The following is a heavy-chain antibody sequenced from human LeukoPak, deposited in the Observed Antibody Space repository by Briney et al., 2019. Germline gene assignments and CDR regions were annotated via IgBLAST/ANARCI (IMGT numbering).Heavy chain of an antibody. CDR3: AKDSIGFFCSGGSCRQYNWFDP. Sequence: GGSLRLSCAASGFTLSSYWMAWVRQAPGKGLEWVANIKEDGSEKHYVDSVKGRFTISRDNAKNSLYLQMNSLRAEDTALYYCAKDSIGFFCSGGSCRQYNWFDPWGQGTLVTVSS. D-gene: IGHD2-15*01. CDR1: GFTLSSYW. CDR2: IKEDGSEK. V-gene: IGHV3-7*03. J-gene: IGHJ5*02.